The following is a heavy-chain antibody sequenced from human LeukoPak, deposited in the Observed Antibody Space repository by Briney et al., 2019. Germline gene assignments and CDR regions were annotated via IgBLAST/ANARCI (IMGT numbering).Heavy chain of an antibody. Sequence: GGSLRLSCAASGFTFSNYAMSWVRQAPGKGLEWVSGISGSGGSTYYADSVKGRFTISRDNSKNTLYLQMNSLRAEDTAVYYCARAERGYDYWGQGTLVTVSA. CDR3: ARAERGYDY. J-gene: IGHJ4*02. CDR2: ISGSGGST. CDR1: GFTFSNYA. D-gene: IGHD5-12*01. V-gene: IGHV3-23*01.